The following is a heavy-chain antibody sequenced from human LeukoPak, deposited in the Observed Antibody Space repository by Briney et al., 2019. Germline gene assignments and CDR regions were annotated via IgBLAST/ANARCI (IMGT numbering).Heavy chain of an antibody. CDR2: ISYDGSNK. V-gene: IGHV3-30-3*01. CDR1: GFTFSSYA. CDR3: ARDQGTTSTLGRTGHFGY. D-gene: IGHD4-17*01. J-gene: IGHJ4*02. Sequence: PGGSLRLSCAASGFTFSSYAMHWVRQAPGKGLEWVAVISYDGSNKYYADSVKGRFTISRDNSKNTLYLQMNSLRAEDTAVYYCARDQGTTSTLGRTGHFGYWGQGTLVTVSP.